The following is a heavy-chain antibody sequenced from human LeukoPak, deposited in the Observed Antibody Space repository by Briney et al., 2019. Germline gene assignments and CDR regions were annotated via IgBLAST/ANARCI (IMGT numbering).Heavy chain of an antibody. J-gene: IGHJ4*02. CDR2: VYYGGIT. CDR3: ARQTFGVLYFDS. Sequence: SETLSLTCTVSGGSISSFYWIWIRQPPGKGLEWIGYVYYGGITNYNPSLKSRVTMSVDTSKNQISLKLSSVTAADTAVYYCARQTFGVLYFDSWGQGTLVIVSS. V-gene: IGHV4-59*08. CDR1: GGSISSFY. D-gene: IGHD3-10*01.